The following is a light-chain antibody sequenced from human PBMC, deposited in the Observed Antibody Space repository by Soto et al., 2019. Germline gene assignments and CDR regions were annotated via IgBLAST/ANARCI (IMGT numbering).Light chain of an antibody. CDR3: RQSYSTPYT. Sequence: DIQMTQSPSSLSASVGGRVTITCRASQSISSYLNWYQQKPGKAPKLLIYAASSLQSGVPSRFSGSGSGTDFTLTISSLQPEDFATYYCRQSYSTPYTFGQGTKLEIK. CDR1: QSISSY. CDR2: AAS. V-gene: IGKV1-39*01. J-gene: IGKJ2*01.